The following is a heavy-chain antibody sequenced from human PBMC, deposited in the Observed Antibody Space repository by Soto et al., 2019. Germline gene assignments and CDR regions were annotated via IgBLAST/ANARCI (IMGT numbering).Heavy chain of an antibody. J-gene: IGHJ4*02. Sequence: GGSLRLSCAASGFTFSSYAMHWVRQAPGKGLEWVAVISYDGSNKDYADSVKGRFTISRDNAKNSLYLQMNSLRAEDTALYYCAKDRSYSGYDGFDYWGQGTLVTVSS. CDR2: ISYDGSNK. CDR3: AKDRSYSGYDGFDY. D-gene: IGHD5-12*01. CDR1: GFTFSSYA. V-gene: IGHV3-30-3*01.